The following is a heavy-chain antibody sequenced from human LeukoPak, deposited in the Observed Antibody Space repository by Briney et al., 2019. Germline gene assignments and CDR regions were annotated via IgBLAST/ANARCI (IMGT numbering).Heavy chain of an antibody. Sequence: ASVQVSCRASGYTCTSYYFNWVRQATGQGLEWMVWMNPNSGNTGYAQKFQGRVTMTRNTSISTAYMELSSLRSEDTAVYYCAYYGSGSHGVSGPGYYYYGMDVWGQGTTVTVSS. D-gene: IGHD3-10*01. V-gene: IGHV1-8*01. CDR1: GYTCTSYY. CDR2: MNPNSGNT. J-gene: IGHJ6*02. CDR3: AYYGSGSHGVSGPGYYYYGMDV.